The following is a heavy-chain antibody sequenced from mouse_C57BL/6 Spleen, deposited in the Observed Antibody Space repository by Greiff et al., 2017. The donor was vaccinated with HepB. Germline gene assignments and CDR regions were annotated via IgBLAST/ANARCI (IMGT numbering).Heavy chain of an antibody. CDR1: GYAFSSYW. Sequence: LQESGAELVKPGASVKISCKASGYAFSSYWMNWVKQRPGKGLEWIGQIYPGDGDTNYNGKFKGKATLTADKSSSTAYMQLSSLTSEDSAVYFCARRGLRLFDYWGQGTTLTVSS. V-gene: IGHV1-80*01. CDR2: IYPGDGDT. D-gene: IGHD2-4*01. CDR3: ARRGLRLFDY. J-gene: IGHJ2*01.